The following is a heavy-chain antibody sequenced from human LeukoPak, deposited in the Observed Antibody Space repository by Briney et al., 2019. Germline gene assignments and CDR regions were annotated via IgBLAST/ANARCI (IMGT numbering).Heavy chain of an antibody. CDR3: ARRRTGYQLLPTKKDYSYYYIDV. CDR2: INHGGST. Sequence: PSETLSLTCAVYGGSSSDYFWSWLRQPPGKGLEWIGEINHGGSTNYNPSLKSRITISVDTSKNQCSLKLSSMTAADTAVYYCARRRTGYQLLPTKKDYSYYYIDVWGKGTTVTVSS. J-gene: IGHJ6*03. D-gene: IGHD2-2*01. CDR1: GGSSSDYF. V-gene: IGHV4-34*01.